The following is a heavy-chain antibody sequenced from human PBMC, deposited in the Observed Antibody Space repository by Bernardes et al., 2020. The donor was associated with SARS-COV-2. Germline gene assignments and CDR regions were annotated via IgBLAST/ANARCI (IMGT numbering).Heavy chain of an antibody. J-gene: IGHJ3*01. CDR1: GFSVSDYF. V-gene: IGHV3-66*01. D-gene: IGHD3-10*01. Sequence: GSLRLSCAASGFSVSDYFMSWVRQAPGKGLEWVSIMYSGGDTFYADSVTRRFTISRDTSKNTLHLHMDGLRGEDTALYFCVRGTPRGNAFDFWGRGTMVTVSS. CDR3: VRGTPRGNAFDF. CDR2: MYSGGDT.